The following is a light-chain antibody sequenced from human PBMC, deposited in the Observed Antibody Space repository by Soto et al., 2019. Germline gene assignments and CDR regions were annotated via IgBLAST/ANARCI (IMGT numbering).Light chain of an antibody. V-gene: IGKV3-15*01. CDR3: QHYNNWPPT. CDR2: YAS. J-gene: IGKJ3*01. CDR1: ESVHRN. Sequence: EMVMTQSPATLSVSPGERVTLSCRASESVHRNLAWYQQKPGQGPSLLIYYASTRATGVPDRFTGSGSGTXXXXTXXXXQSEDSGVYHCQHYNNWPPTFGPGTKVEIK.